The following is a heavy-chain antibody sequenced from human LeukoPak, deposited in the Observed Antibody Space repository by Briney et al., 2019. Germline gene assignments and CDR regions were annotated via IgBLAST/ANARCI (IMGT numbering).Heavy chain of an antibody. V-gene: IGHV4-61*08. CDR1: GGSISSGGYY. CDR2: IYYSGST. J-gene: IGHJ4*02. CDR3: ARHGERWFGELLVD. Sequence: MASQTLSLTCTVSGGSISSGGYYWSWIRQPPGKGLEWIGYIYYSGSTNYNPSLKSRVTISVDTSKNQFSLKLSSVTAADTAVYYCARHGERWFGELLVDWGQGTLVTVSS. D-gene: IGHD3-10*01.